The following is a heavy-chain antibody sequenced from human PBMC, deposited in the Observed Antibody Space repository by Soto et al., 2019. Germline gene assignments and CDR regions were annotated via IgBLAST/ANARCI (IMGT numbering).Heavy chain of an antibody. J-gene: IGHJ6*02. V-gene: IGHV1-69*01. CDR2: FIPLFGTT. CDR3: AAELGFGKLSVV. D-gene: IGHD3-10*01. Sequence: QVQVVQSGVEVRRPGSSVKVSCKASGDTFKNCVISWVRQAPGQGLEWMGGFIPLFGTTDFAQRFQGRLTITTDESTTTAYVELSRLRSEDSATYYCAAELGFGKLSVVWGQGTTVIVSS. CDR1: GDTFKNCV.